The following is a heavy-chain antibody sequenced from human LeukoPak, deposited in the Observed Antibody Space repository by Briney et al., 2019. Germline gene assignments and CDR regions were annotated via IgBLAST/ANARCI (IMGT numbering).Heavy chain of an antibody. V-gene: IGHV3-7*01. Sequence: GGSLRLSCAASGFTFSSYWMSWVRQAPGKGLEWVANIKQDGSEKYYVDSVKGRFTISRDNAKNSLYLQMNSLRAEDTAVYYCARGGSSWYPDFDYWGQGTLVTVSS. CDR1: GFTFSSYW. D-gene: IGHD6-13*01. CDR2: IKQDGSEK. J-gene: IGHJ4*02. CDR3: ARGGSSWYPDFDY.